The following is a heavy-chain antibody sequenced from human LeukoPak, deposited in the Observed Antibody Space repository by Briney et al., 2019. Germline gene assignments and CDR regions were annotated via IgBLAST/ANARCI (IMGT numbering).Heavy chain of an antibody. V-gene: IGHV3-7*01. J-gene: IGHJ5*02. CDR2: IKQDGSEK. Sequence: GASLRLARAPASLTLSIYWMRCVRQAPRRWRELWAYIKQDGSEKYYVHYVKSRFTISRDKAKNPLYLQMHSLRAEDTAVYQCAGILTWGEGTLVTVSS. CDR1: SLTLSIYW. CDR3: AGILT.